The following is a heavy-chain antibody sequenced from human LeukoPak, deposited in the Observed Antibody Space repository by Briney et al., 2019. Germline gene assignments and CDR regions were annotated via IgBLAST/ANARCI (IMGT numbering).Heavy chain of an antibody. CDR3: AKGPGSSSWYYYFDY. Sequence: PGGSLRLSCAASGFTFSSYGMHWVRQAPGQGLEWVAVISYDGSNKYYADSVTGRFTISRDNSKNTLYLQMNSLRAEDTAVYYCAKGPGSSSWYYYFDYWGQGTLVTVSS. D-gene: IGHD6-13*01. CDR2: ISYDGSNK. CDR1: GFTFSSYG. J-gene: IGHJ4*02. V-gene: IGHV3-30*18.